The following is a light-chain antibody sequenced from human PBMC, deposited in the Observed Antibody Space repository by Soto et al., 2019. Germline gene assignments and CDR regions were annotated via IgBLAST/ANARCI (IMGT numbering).Light chain of an antibody. CDR2: VSS. V-gene: IGLV1-40*01. CDR3: QSYDKSLSGVV. J-gene: IGLJ2*01. Sequence: QSVLTQPPSVSGAPGQRVTISCTGSSSNLGAGYDVHWYQQVPGTAPKFLIFVSSNRPSGVPDRFSGSRSGTSAFLAISGLQAEDEADYYCQSYDKSLSGVVFGGGTKLTVL. CDR1: SSNLGAGYD.